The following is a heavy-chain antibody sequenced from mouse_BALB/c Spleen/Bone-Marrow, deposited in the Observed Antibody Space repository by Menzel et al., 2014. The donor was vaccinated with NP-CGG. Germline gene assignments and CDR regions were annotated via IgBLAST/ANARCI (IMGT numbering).Heavy chain of an antibody. CDR2: INPGSGGT. V-gene: IGHV1-54*01. D-gene: IGHD1-2*01. J-gene: IGHJ4*01. CDR1: GYAFTNYL. Sequence: VQLQQSGAELVRPGTSVKVSCKASGYAFTNYLIDWVKQRPGQGLEWIGVINPGSGGTNYNEKFKGKATPTADKSSSTAYMQLSSLTSDDSAVYFCARSLLRLQNAMDYWGQGTSVTVSS. CDR3: ARSLLRLQNAMDY.